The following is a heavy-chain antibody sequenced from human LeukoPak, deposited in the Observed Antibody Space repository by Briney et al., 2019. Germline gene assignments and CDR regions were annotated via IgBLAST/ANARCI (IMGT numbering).Heavy chain of an antibody. D-gene: IGHD1-26*01. J-gene: IGHJ4*02. CDR3: ARGTPRKVSGSYLSY. CDR1: GFTFSSYA. V-gene: IGHV3-30*04. CDR2: ISYDGSNK. Sequence: GGSLRLSCAASGFTFSSYAMHWVRQAPGKGLEWVAVISYDGSNKYYADSVKGRFTISRDNSKNTLYLQMNSLRAEDTAVYYCARGTPRKVSGSYLSYWGQGTLVTVSS.